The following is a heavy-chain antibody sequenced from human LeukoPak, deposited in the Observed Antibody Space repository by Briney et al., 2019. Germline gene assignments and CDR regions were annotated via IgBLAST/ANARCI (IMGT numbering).Heavy chain of an antibody. V-gene: IGHV4-4*07. CDR1: GGSISTYY. CDR3: ARDLGTSWSVWFDP. D-gene: IGHD6-13*01. Sequence: KPSETLSLTCTVSGGSISTYYWSWIRQPAGKGLEWIGRIYTSVNPNYNPSLKSRVTMSVDTSKNQFSLKLTSVTAADTAVYYCARDLGTSWSVWFDPWGQGTLVTASS. CDR2: IYTSVNP. J-gene: IGHJ5*02.